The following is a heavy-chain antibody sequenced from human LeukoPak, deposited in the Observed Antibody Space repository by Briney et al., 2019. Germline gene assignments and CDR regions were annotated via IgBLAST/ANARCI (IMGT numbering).Heavy chain of an antibody. J-gene: IGHJ4*02. V-gene: IGHV4-31*03. CDR2: IYYSGST. Sequence: SETLSLTCTVSGGSISSGGYYWSWIRQHPGKGLEWIGYIYYSGSTYYNPSLKSRVTISVDTSKNQFSLKLSSVTAADTAVYYCARGLHGYSYGYVDYWGQGTLVTVSS. CDR1: GGSISSGGYY. CDR3: ARGLHGYSYGYVDY. D-gene: IGHD5-18*01.